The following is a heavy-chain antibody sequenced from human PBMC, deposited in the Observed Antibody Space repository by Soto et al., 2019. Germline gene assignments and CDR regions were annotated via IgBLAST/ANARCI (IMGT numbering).Heavy chain of an antibody. D-gene: IGHD3-10*01. CDR3: ARKFAPEFFDS. J-gene: IGHJ4*02. Sequence: LKISCKASGYTFSNYWIAWVRQMPGKGLEWMGIIYPRDSDSKYNPAFEGHVTFSVDKSIDTAYLQWTGLEASDTAIYFCARKFAPEFFDSWGQGTLVTVSS. V-gene: IGHV5-51*01. CDR1: GYTFSNYW. CDR2: IYPRDSDS.